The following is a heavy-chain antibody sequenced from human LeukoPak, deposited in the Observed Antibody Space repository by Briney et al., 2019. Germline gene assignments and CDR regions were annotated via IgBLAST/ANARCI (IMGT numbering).Heavy chain of an antibody. CDR1: GGSISSDAYF. V-gene: IGHV4-30-4*01. Sequence: PSQTLSLTCTVSGGSISSDAYFWSWIRQPPGKGLEWVGYIYYTGTTYYNPSLKSRVTISVDTSMNQFALKLRSVTAADTAVYYCARGRVYYDSSGLGHWGQGTLVTVSS. CDR2: IYYTGTT. CDR3: ARGRVYYDSSGLGH. J-gene: IGHJ4*02. D-gene: IGHD3-22*01.